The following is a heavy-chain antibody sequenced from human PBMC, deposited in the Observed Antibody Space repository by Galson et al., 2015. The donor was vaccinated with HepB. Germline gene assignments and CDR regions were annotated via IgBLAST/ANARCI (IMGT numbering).Heavy chain of an antibody. Sequence: SVKVSCKASGYTFTTYALHWVRQAPGHRLEWMGWINAGNGNTKYSQKFQGRVTITRDTSASTAYMELSSLRSEDTAVYYCARTGDILTGYYNFDYWGQGTLVTVSS. V-gene: IGHV1-3*01. D-gene: IGHD3-9*01. CDR1: GYTFTTYA. CDR3: ARTGDILTGYYNFDY. J-gene: IGHJ4*02. CDR2: INAGNGNT.